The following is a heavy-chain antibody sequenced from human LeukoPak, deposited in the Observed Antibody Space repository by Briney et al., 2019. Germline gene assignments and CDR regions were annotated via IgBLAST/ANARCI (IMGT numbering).Heavy chain of an antibody. CDR1: GGSISSSSYY. J-gene: IGHJ4*02. CDR2: IYYSGCT. CDR3: AILPDTAMVED. D-gene: IGHD5-18*01. V-gene: IGHV4-39*01. Sequence: SETLSLTCTVSGGSISSSSYYWGWIRQPPGKGLEWIGSIYYSGCTYYNPSLKSRVAISANTSNSQFSLKLSSVTAADTAVYYCAILPDTAMVEDWGQGTLVTVSS.